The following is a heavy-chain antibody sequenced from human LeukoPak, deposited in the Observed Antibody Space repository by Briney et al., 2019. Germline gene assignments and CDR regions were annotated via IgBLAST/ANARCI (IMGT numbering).Heavy chain of an antibody. CDR1: GFSFSDYA. V-gene: IGHV3-30*02. Sequence: GGSLRLSCAVSGFSFSDYAIYWVRQTPGKRLEWVAFIRYDGTNKIYADSVKGRFTISRDNSYNTVYLQMTGLRAEDTAVYYCAKDGESGIQWTQGYFDYWGQGTLVTVSS. J-gene: IGHJ4*02. CDR3: AKDGESGIQWTQGYFDY. D-gene: IGHD1-1*01. CDR2: IRYDGTNK.